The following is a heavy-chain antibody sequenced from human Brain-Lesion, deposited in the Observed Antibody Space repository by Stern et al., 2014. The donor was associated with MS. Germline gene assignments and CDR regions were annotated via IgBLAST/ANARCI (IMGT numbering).Heavy chain of an antibody. CDR1: GYTLTEFS. D-gene: IGHD1-26*01. Sequence: VQLVESGAEVKKPGASVKVSCKVSGYTLTEFSMHWVRQAPRKGLEWMGGFDPEDGETIYAQKFQGRVPMTEDTSTDTAYMELSSLRSEDTAVYYCATLSPGAGGNYYRHFDYWGQGTLVTVSS. CDR2: FDPEDGET. J-gene: IGHJ4*02. V-gene: IGHV1-24*01. CDR3: ATLSPGAGGNYYRHFDY.